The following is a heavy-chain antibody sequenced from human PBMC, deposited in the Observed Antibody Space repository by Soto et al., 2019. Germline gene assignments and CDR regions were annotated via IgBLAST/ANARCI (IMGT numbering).Heavy chain of an antibody. CDR2: INPSGGST. V-gene: IGHV1-46*01. Sequence: ASVKVSCKASGYTFTSYYMHWVRQAPGQGLEWMGIINPSGGSTSYAQKFQGRVTMTRDTSTGTVYMELSSLRSEDTAVYYCARVGGFGELPNYPLVYYYGMDVWGQGTTVT. CDR1: GYTFTSYY. D-gene: IGHD3-10*01. J-gene: IGHJ6*02. CDR3: ARVGGFGELPNYPLVYYYGMDV.